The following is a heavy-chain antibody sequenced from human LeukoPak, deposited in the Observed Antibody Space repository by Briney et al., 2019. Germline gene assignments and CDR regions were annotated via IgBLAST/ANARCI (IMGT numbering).Heavy chain of an antibody. Sequence: PGGSLRLSCAASGFTFSSYAMSWVRQAPGKGLEWASAISGSGGSTYYADSVKGRFTISRDNSKNTLYLQMNSLRAEDTAVYYCAKGSVVVVPAAGLDYWGPGTLVTVSS. J-gene: IGHJ4*02. D-gene: IGHD2-2*01. V-gene: IGHV3-23*01. CDR2: ISGSGGST. CDR1: GFTFSSYA. CDR3: AKGSVVVVPAAGLDY.